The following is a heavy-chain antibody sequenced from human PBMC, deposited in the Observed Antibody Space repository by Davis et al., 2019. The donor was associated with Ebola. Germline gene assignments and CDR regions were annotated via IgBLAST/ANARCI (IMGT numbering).Heavy chain of an antibody. CDR1: GYTFTGYD. Sequence: AASVKVSCKASGYTFTGYDINWVRQATGQGLEWMGWMNPNSGNTGYAQKFQGRVTITRDTSASTAYMELSSLRSEDTSVYYCARDRGGDYSFDYWGQGTLVTVSS. CDR3: ARDRGGDYSFDY. CDR2: MNPNSGNT. J-gene: IGHJ4*02. V-gene: IGHV1-8*01. D-gene: IGHD3-10*01.